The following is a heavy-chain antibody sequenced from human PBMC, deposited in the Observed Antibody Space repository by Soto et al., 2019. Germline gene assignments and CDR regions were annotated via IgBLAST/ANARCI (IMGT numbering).Heavy chain of an antibody. Sequence: EVQLVESGGGLVQPGGSLRLSCATSGFILSDCAMNWVRQAPGKGLEWVSYISSSRSVIEYADSVKGRFTVSRDNARNALYREMNSLRAEDTAVYYCARDRRWGSTGYYYMDVCGKATTVTVSS. J-gene: IGHJ6*03. CDR2: ISSSRSVI. V-gene: IGHV3-48*01. CDR1: GFILSDCA. D-gene: IGHD1-26*01. CDR3: ARDRRWGSTGYYYMDV.